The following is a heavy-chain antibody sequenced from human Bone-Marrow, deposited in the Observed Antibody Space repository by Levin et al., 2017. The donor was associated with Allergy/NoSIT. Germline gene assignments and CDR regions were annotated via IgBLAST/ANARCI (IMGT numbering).Heavy chain of an antibody. D-gene: IGHD3-16*02. CDR3: ASPITFGGIIVTHDDAFEV. CDR2: IIPILGVP. J-gene: IGHJ3*01. V-gene: IGHV1-69*02. CDR1: GGTFSSYP. Sequence: ASVKVSCKAYGGTFSSYPISWVRQAPGQGLEWMGRIIPILGVPDYAQSFQGRVTITADKSTTTAYMELSSLRSDDTAVYYCASPITFGGIIVTHDDAFEVWGQGTMVTVSS.